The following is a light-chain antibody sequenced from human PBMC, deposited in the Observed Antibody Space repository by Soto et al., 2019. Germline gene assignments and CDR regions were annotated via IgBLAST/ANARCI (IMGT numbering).Light chain of an antibody. CDR3: CAYTSSATLV. CDR1: SSDVGSYNL. Sequence: QSVLTQPASVSGSPGQLITISCIGTSSDVGSYNLVSWYQQYPGKAPKLMIYEGSKRPSGVSNRFSGSKSGNTASLTISGLQAEDEADYYCCAYTSSATLVFGGGTKLTVL. CDR2: EGS. J-gene: IGLJ3*02. V-gene: IGLV2-23*01.